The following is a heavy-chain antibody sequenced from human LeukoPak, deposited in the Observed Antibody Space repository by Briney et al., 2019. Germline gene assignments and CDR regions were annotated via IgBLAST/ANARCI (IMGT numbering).Heavy chain of an antibody. CDR3: ARDHGDYVPRGRFDY. Sequence: GGSLRLSCAPSGFTFSSYAMHWVRQAPGKGLEWVAVISYDGSNKYYADSVKGRFTISRDNSKNTLYLQMNSLRAEDTAVYYCARDHGDYVPRGRFDYWGQGTLVTVSS. CDR2: ISYDGSNK. D-gene: IGHD4-17*01. J-gene: IGHJ4*02. CDR1: GFTFSSYA. V-gene: IGHV3-30-3*01.